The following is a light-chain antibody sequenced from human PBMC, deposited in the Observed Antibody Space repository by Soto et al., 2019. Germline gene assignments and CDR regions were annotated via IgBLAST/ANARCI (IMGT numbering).Light chain of an antibody. J-gene: IGKJ1*01. Sequence: DIQMTQSPSTLSASVGDRVTITCRASHSISSWLAWYQQKPGKAPKLLISKASSLESGVPSRFSGSGSGTEFTLTISSLQPDDFATYYCQQCNSHRPFGQGTKVDIK. CDR3: QQCNSHRP. CDR1: HSISSW. CDR2: KAS. V-gene: IGKV1-5*03.